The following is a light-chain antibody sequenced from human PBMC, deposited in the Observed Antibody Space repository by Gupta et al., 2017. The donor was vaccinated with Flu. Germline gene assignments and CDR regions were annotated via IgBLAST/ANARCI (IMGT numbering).Light chain of an antibody. Sequence: QSVLTQPPSLSAAPGLKCTIPCSGSSSNIGKSYNSVSWYQQFPGTAPRLLIYANNERPSGIPDRFSGSKSGTSATLDITGLQTGDEADYYCGTWDASPNAGVFGGGTKLTVL. CDR1: SSNIGKSYNS. CDR2: ANN. V-gene: IGLV1-51*02. J-gene: IGLJ2*01. CDR3: GTWDASPNAGV.